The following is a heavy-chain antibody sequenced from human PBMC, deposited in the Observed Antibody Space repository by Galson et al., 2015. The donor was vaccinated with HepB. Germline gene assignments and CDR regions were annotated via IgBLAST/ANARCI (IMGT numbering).Heavy chain of an antibody. J-gene: IGHJ4*02. CDR1: GFTFTDYW. CDR2: INKDGNDK. V-gene: IGHV3-7*03. Sequence: SLRLSCAASGFTFTDYWTSWVRQAPGKGLEWVANINKDGNDKYYVDSVEGRFTVSRDNAKNSLYLQMNSLRVEDTALYYCARADALRTVDSWGQGALVTVSS. CDR3: ARADALRTVDS.